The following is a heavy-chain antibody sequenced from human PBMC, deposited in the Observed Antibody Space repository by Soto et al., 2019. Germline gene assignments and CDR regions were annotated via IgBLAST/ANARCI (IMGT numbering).Heavy chain of an antibody. V-gene: IGHV3-15*07. CDR3: CTDQGDSSSWYHFDY. D-gene: IGHD6-13*01. Sequence: EVQLGESGGGLVKPGGSLRLSCAASGSTLSNAWMHWVRQTPGKGLEWVGRIKSKTDGGTADYAAPVKGRFTISRDDSQNTLFLQMNSLNTEDTAVYYCCTDQGDSSSWYHFDYWGQGTSVTVSS. CDR1: GSTLSNAW. CDR2: IKSKTDGGTA. J-gene: IGHJ4*02.